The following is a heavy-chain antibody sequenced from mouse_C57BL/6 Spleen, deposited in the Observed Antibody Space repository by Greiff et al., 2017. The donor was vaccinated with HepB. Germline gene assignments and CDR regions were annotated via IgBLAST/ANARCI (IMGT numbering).Heavy chain of an antibody. CDR3: ARPNYGDAMDY. CDR2: ISDGGSYT. Sequence: EVQLVESGGGLVKPGGSLKLSCAASGFTFSSYAMSWVRQTPEKRLEWVATISDGGSYTYYPDNVKGRFTISRDNAKNNLYLQMSHLKSEDTAMYYCARPNYGDAMDYWGQGTSVTVSS. J-gene: IGHJ4*01. CDR1: GFTFSSYA. D-gene: IGHD1-1*01. V-gene: IGHV5-4*01.